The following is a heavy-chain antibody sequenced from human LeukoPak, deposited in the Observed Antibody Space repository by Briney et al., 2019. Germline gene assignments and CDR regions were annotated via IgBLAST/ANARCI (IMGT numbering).Heavy chain of an antibody. V-gene: IGHV4-34*01. D-gene: IGHD6-19*01. Sequence: SETLSLTCAVYGGSFSGYYWSWIRQPPGKGLEWIGEINHSGSTNYNPSLKSRVTISVDTSKNQFSLKLSSVTAADTAVYYCARFEAVYYYGMDVWGQGTTATVSS. CDR3: ARFEAVYYYGMDV. CDR1: GGSFSGYY. CDR2: INHSGST. J-gene: IGHJ6*02.